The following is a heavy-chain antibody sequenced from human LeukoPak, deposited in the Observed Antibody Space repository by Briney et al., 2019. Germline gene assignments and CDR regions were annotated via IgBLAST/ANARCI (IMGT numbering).Heavy chain of an antibody. CDR3: ARTPSDYGDCNFDY. Sequence: ASVKVSCKASGYTFTSYGISWVRQAPGQGLEWMGWISAYNGNTNYAQKLQGRVTMTTDTSTSTAYMELRSLRSDDTAVNYCARTPSDYGDCNFDYWGQGTLVTVSS. J-gene: IGHJ4*02. CDR1: GYTFTSYG. D-gene: IGHD4-17*01. V-gene: IGHV1-18*01. CDR2: ISAYNGNT.